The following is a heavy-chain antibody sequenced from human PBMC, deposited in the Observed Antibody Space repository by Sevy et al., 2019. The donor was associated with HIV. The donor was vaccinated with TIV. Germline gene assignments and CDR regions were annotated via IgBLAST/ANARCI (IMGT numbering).Heavy chain of an antibody. CDR2: IIPIFATT. J-gene: IGHJ1*01. CDR1: GGTFSSYA. V-gene: IGHV1-69*13. D-gene: IGHD4-17*01. CDR3: ASGDYVRAEYFQH. Sequence: ASVKVSCQASGGTFSSYAINWVRQAPGQGLEWMGRIIPIFATTDYAQKFQGRITITADESTSTAYMELNSLRFEDTAVYSCASGDYVRAEYFQHWGQGTLVTVSS.